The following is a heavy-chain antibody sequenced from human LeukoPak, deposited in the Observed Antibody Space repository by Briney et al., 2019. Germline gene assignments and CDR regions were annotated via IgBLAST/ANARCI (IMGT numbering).Heavy chain of an antibody. J-gene: IGHJ4*02. D-gene: IGHD1-26*01. CDR3: TRDYPGSRGSHVPFEY. V-gene: IGHV3-48*01. Sequence: GGSLRLSCAASGLIFSKYWMTWVRQAPGKGLEWVSYISHSSSTIYYADSVKGRFTISRDNAKNSLYVQMNSLRVEDTAVYYCTRDYPGSRGSHVPFEYWGQGTLVTVSS. CDR2: ISHSSSTI. CDR1: GLIFSKYW.